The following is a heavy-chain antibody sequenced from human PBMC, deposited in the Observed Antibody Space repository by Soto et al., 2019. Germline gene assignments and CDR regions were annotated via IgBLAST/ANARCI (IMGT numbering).Heavy chain of an antibody. CDR1: GDTFTGYY. Sequence: GASVKVSCKASGDTFTGYYMHCVRQAPGQGLEWMGWINPNSGGTNYAQKFQGWVTMTRDTSISTAYMELSRLRSDDTAVYYCARGHQLRYFDWPRGLYYYYYYMDVWGKGTTVTVSS. D-gene: IGHD3-9*01. CDR2: INPNSGGT. J-gene: IGHJ6*03. CDR3: ARGHQLRYFDWPRGLYYYYYYMDV. V-gene: IGHV1-2*04.